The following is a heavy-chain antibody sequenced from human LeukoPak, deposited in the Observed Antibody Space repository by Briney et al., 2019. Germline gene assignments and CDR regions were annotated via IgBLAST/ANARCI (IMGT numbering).Heavy chain of an antibody. J-gene: IGHJ3*02. D-gene: IGHD1-26*01. CDR1: GGSISSYY. CDR2: IYTSGST. Sequence: SETLSLTCTVSGGSISSYYWSWIRQPAGKGLEWIGRIYTSGSTNYNPSLKSRVTMSVDTSKNQFSLKLSSVTAADTAVYYCARGRVYIVGATRGYDAFDIWGQGTMVTVSS. V-gene: IGHV4-4*07. CDR3: ARGRVYIVGATRGYDAFDI.